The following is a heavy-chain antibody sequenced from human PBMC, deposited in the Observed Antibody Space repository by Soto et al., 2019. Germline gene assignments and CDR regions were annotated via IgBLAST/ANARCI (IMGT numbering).Heavy chain of an antibody. CDR1: GFTFSSYN. V-gene: IGHV3-48*01. D-gene: IGHD3-9*01. CDR3: ARVAYYDILTGYQIDY. Sequence: PGGSLRLSCAASGFTFSSYNMNWVRQAPGKGLEWVSYISSSGSTIYYADSVKGRFTISRDNSKNTLYLQMNSLRAEDTAVYYCARVAYYDILTGYQIDYWGQGTLVTVSS. CDR2: ISSSGSTI. J-gene: IGHJ4*02.